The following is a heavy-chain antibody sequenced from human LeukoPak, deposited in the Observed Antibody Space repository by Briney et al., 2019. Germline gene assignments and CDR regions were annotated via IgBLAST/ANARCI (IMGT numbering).Heavy chain of an antibody. Sequence: PGGSLRLSCAASGFTFSSYAMSWVRQAPGKGLEWVSGISGSGGSTYYADSVKGRFTISRDNSENTLYLQMNSLRAEDTAVYHCAKAAGYCSGGSCYDRWGQGTLVTVSS. CDR2: ISGSGGST. J-gene: IGHJ4*02. CDR1: GFTFSSYA. CDR3: AKAAGYCSGGSCYDR. V-gene: IGHV3-23*01. D-gene: IGHD2-15*01.